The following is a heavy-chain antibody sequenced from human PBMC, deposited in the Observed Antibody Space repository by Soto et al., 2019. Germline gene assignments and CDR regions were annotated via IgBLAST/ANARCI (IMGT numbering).Heavy chain of an antibody. Sequence: SETLSLTCAVYGGSFSGYYWSWIRQPPGKGLEWIGEINHSGSTNYNPSLKSRVTISVDTSKNQFSLKLSSVTAADTAVYYCARGSGIFFGYSGYGFDYWGQGTRVTVSS. CDR1: GGSFSGYY. CDR2: INHSGST. V-gene: IGHV4-34*01. D-gene: IGHD5-12*01. CDR3: ARGSGIFFGYSGYGFDY. J-gene: IGHJ4*02.